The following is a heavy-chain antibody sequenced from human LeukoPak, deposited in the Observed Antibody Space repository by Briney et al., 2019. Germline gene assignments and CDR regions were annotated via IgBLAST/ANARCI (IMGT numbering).Heavy chain of an antibody. CDR3: ARTPRTYYYYMDV. V-gene: IGHV3-53*01. CDR2: IYSDNT. J-gene: IGHJ6*03. D-gene: IGHD2-15*01. Sequence: PGGSLRLSCTVSGFTVSSNSMSWVRQAPGKGLEWVSFIYSDNTHYSDSVKGRFTISRDNSKNTLYLQMNSLRAEDTAVYFCARTPRTYYYYMDVWGKGTTVTIS. CDR1: GFTVSSNS.